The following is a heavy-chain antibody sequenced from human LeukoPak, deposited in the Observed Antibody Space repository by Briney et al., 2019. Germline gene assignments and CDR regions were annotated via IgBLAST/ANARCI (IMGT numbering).Heavy chain of an antibody. Sequence: GESLKISCKGSGYSFTSYWIGWVRQMPGKGLEWMGIIYPGDSDTRYSPSFQGQVTISADKSISTAYLQWSSLKASDTAMYYCAKTARRGYSYGSNYYYYGMDVWGQGTTVTVS. D-gene: IGHD5-18*01. CDR2: IYPGDSDT. J-gene: IGHJ6*02. V-gene: IGHV5-51*01. CDR3: AKTARRGYSYGSNYYYYGMDV. CDR1: GYSFTSYW.